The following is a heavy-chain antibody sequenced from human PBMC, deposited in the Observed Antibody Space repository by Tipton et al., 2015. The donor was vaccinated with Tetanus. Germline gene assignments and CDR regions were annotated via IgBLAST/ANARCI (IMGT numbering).Heavy chain of an antibody. Sequence: QLVQSGAEVKKPGASVKVSCKASGYTFTSYGISWVRQAPGQGLEWMGLISAYNGNTNDAQKLQGRVTMTTDTSTSTAYMELRSLRSDDTAVYYCARGEWGDYDLDYYYGMDVWGQGTTVTVSS. CDR3: ARGEWGDYDLDYYYGMDV. CDR2: ISAYNGNT. CDR1: GYTFTSYG. V-gene: IGHV1-18*01. J-gene: IGHJ6*02. D-gene: IGHD4-17*01.